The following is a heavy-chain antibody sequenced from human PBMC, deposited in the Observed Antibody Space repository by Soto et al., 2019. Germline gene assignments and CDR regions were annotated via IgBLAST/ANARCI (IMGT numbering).Heavy chain of an antibody. V-gene: IGHV3-11*01. CDR1: GFTFSDYY. D-gene: IGHD6-19*01. Sequence: GGSLRLSCAACGFTFSDYYMSWIRQTPGKGLEWVSYISSSGSTIYYADSVKGRFTISRDNAKNSLYLQMNSLRAEDTAVYYCARDSKWLALGGNWFDTWGQGTLVTVSS. CDR2: ISSSGSTI. CDR3: ARDSKWLALGGNWFDT. J-gene: IGHJ5*02.